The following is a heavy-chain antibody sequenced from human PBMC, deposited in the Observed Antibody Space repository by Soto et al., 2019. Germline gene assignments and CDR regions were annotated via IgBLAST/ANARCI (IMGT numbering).Heavy chain of an antibody. Sequence: GASVTVSCTASGYTFTSYAMHWVRQAPGQRLEWMGIINASSGSTSYAQKSQGRVTMTRDTSTSTVYMELSSLRSEDTAVYYCASTPYDYGGNSGGHAFDIWGQGTMVTVSS. D-gene: IGHD4-17*01. V-gene: IGHV1-46*01. CDR1: GYTFTSYA. CDR2: INASSGST. J-gene: IGHJ3*02. CDR3: ASTPYDYGGNSGGHAFDI.